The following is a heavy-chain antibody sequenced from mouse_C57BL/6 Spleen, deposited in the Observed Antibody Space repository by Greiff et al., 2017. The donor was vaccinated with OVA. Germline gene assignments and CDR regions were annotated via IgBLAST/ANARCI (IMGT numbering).Heavy chain of an antibody. CDR3: ARTGYYYGSSAHVGC. Sequence: VQLQQSGAELVRPGSSVKLSCKASGYTFTSYWMHWVKQRPIQGLEWIGNIDPSDSETHYNQKFKDKATLTVDKSSSTAYMQLSSLTSEGSAVYYCARTGYYYGSSAHVGCWSQGTTLTVSS. D-gene: IGHD1-1*01. CDR2: IDPSDSET. V-gene: IGHV1-52*01. CDR1: GYTFTSYW. J-gene: IGHJ2*01.